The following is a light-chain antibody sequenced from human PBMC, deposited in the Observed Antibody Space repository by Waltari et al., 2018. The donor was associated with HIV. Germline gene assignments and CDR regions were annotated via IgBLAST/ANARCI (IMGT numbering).Light chain of an antibody. CDR1: QTILYRSINKKS. CDR3: QQYYSSPYT. J-gene: IGKJ2*01. CDR2: WAS. V-gene: IGKV4-1*01. Sequence: DIVMTQSPDSLTVSLGERATINCQSSQTILYRSINKKSLAWYRQKPGQPPKLLIYWASTREFGVPDRFSGSGSGTDFTLTISSLQAEDVAVYYCQQYYSSPYTFGQGTKLEIK.